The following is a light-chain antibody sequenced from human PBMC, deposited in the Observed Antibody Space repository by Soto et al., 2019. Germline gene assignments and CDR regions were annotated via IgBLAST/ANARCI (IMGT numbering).Light chain of an antibody. CDR2: DVS. J-gene: IGLJ1*01. CDR3: SSYTRSSTP. Sequence: QSVLTQPASVSGSPGQSITISCTGTSSDVGGYNYVSWYQQHPGKAPKLMIYDVSNRPSGVSNRFSGSKSGNTASLTISGLQAEDEADYYCSSYTRSSTPFGTGTKVTVL. V-gene: IGLV2-14*01. CDR1: SSDVGGYNY.